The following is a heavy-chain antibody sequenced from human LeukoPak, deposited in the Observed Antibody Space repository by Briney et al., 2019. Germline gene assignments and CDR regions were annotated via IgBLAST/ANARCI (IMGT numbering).Heavy chain of an antibody. CDR3: ATRGA. Sequence: GGSLRLSCAATGLCVTTDFMTWVRQAPGKGLEWLAIIFTGSLDGTTAHADSVKSRFTISRDNSANTLYLQMDSLRTEDTAIYYCATRGAWGPGTLVTVSS. CDR1: GLCVTTDF. J-gene: IGHJ5*02. V-gene: IGHV3-53*01. CDR2: IFTGSLDGTT.